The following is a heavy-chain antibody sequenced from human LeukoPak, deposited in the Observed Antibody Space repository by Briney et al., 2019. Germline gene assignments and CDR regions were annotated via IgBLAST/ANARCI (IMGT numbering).Heavy chain of an antibody. V-gene: IGHV3-30*04. CDR2: ISYDGSNK. Sequence: GRSLRLSCAASGFTFSSYAMHWVRQAPGKGLEWVAVISYDGSNKYYADSVKGRFTISRDNAKNSLFLQMNFLRAEDTAVYYCAGSDTIGYSPREWDYWYFDLWGRGTLVTVSS. CDR3: AGSDTIGYSPREWDYWYFDL. J-gene: IGHJ2*01. D-gene: IGHD3-22*01. CDR1: GFTFSSYA.